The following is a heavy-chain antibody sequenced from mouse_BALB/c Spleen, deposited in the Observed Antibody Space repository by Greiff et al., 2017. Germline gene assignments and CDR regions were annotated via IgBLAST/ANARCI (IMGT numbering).Heavy chain of an antibody. D-gene: IGHD2-1*01. CDR2: IDPENGDT. CDR3: NAYYGNLDAMDY. CDR1: GFNIKDYY. V-gene: IGHV14-4*02. Sequence: VQLKESGAELVRSGASVKLSCTASGFNIKDYYMHWVKQRPEQGLEWIGWIDPENGDTEYAPKFQGKATMTADTSSNTAYLQLSSLTSEDTAVYYCNAYYGNLDAMDYWGQGTSVTVSS. J-gene: IGHJ4*01.